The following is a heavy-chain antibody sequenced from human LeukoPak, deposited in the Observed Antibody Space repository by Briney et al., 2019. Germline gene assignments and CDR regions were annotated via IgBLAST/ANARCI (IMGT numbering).Heavy chain of an antibody. Sequence: PSETLSLTCTVSGVSISSYYWSWIRQAAGKGLGWIGRINTSGNTNYNPSPKSRVSLSVDTSNNQFSLKLSSVTAADTAVYYCARIYCDGGGCYWFDPWGQGTLVTVPS. V-gene: IGHV4-4*07. CDR2: INTSGNT. J-gene: IGHJ5*02. D-gene: IGHD2-15*01. CDR3: ARIYCDGGGCYWFDP. CDR1: GVSISSYY.